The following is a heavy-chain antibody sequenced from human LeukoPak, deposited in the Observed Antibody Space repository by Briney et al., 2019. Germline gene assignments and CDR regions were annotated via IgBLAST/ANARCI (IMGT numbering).Heavy chain of an antibody. CDR2: IKWNGGRK. J-gene: IGHJ6*02. D-gene: IGHD2-2*02. CDR1: GFTFDDYE. Sequence: GGSLTLSCAASGFTFDDYEMSWVRQAPGKGLEWVAGIKWNGGRKGYADSVKGRFTISRNNAKNSLYRQMNSLRAEDTALYYCKGYCSSSSCYSDMDVWGQGTTVTVSS. V-gene: IGHV3-20*04. CDR3: KGYCSSSSCYSDMDV.